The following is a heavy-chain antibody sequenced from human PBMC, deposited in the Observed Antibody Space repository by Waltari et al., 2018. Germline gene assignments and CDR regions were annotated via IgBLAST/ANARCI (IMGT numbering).Heavy chain of an antibody. CDR3: AREDYDIWSGYGDY. Sequence: EVRLVVSGGGLVPPGGSLPVSCAASGFSFSDYWMHWIRQAPGQGLVWVSRMNGDGRRPEYADSVKGRFTISRDNAKNTVYLQMNSLRVDDTAVYYCAREDYDIWSGYGDYWGQGTLVSVSS. CDR1: GFSFSDYW. J-gene: IGHJ4*02. D-gene: IGHD3-3*01. V-gene: IGHV3-74*01. CDR2: MNGDGRRP.